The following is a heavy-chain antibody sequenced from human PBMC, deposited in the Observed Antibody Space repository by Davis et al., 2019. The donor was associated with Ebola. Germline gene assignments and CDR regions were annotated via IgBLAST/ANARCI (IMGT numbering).Heavy chain of an antibody. D-gene: IGHD3-10*01. CDR2: INTNTGNP. J-gene: IGHJ4*02. V-gene: IGHV7-4-1*02. CDR1: GYTFTNYY. CDR3: ARDRGNFDY. Sequence: ASVKVSCKASGYTFTNYYMHWVRQAPGQGLEWMGWINTNTGNPTYAQGFTGRFVFSLDTSVSTTYLQISSLKAEDTAIYYCARDRGNFDYWGQGTLVTVSS.